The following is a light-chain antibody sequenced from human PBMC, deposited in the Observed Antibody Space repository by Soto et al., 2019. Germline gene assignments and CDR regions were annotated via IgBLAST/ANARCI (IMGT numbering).Light chain of an antibody. CDR1: SSDVGAYNY. Sequence: QSALTQPASVSGSPGQSITISCTGTSSDVGAYNYVSWYQQHPGKAPKLTIYDVSNRPSGVSDRFSGSKSGNTASLTISGLQAEDEADYYCCSYSSSSTPFVFGTGTKLTVL. J-gene: IGLJ1*01. CDR2: DVS. CDR3: CSYSSSSTPFV. V-gene: IGLV2-14*03.